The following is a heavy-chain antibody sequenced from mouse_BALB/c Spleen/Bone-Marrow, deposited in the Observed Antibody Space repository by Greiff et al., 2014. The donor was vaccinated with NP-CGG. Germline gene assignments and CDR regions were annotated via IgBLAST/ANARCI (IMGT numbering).Heavy chain of an antibody. CDR3: ASMITAAWFAY. J-gene: IGHJ3*01. D-gene: IGHD2-4*01. CDR2: IWAGGST. Sequence: LQESGPGLVAPSRSLSITCTVPGFSLTSYGVHWVRQPPGKGLEWLGVIWAGGSTNYNSALMSRLSISKDNSKSQVFLKMNSLQTDDTAMYYCASMITAAWFAYWGQGTLVTVSA. V-gene: IGHV2-9*02. CDR1: GFSLTSYG.